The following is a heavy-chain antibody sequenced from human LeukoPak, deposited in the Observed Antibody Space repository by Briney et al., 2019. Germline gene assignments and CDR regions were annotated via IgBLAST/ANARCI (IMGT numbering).Heavy chain of an antibody. CDR3: AKEGTYYDFWSGYYTANFDY. CDR2: IKQDGSEK. Sequence: GGSLRLSCAASGFTFSSYWMSWVRQAPGKGLEWVANIKQDGSEKYYVDSVKGRFTISRDNAKNSLYLQMNSLRAEDTAVYYCAKEGTYYDFWSGYYTANFDYWGQGTLVTVSS. J-gene: IGHJ4*02. V-gene: IGHV3-7*03. D-gene: IGHD3-3*01. CDR1: GFTFSSYW.